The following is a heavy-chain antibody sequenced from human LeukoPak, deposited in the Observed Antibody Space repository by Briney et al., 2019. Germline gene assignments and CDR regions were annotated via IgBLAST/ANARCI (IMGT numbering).Heavy chain of an antibody. CDR3: ARDLGLRGST. CDR1: GFTFSDSW. CDR2: MYGDMSDI. V-gene: IGHV3-74*01. Sequence: GGSLRLSCDVSGFTFSDSWMHWVRQTPGKGLVWVSRMYGDMSDISYADSVKGRFTISRDNAKNTVYLQMNSLRGEDTAVHYCARDLGLRGSTWGQGTLVTVSS. D-gene: IGHD4-23*01. J-gene: IGHJ5*02.